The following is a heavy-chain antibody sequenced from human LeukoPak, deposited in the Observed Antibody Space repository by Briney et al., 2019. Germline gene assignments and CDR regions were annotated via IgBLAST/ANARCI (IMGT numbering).Heavy chain of an antibody. CDR1: GGSISSYY. CDR3: AGGPSRYFDWFSFDY. V-gene: IGHV4-59*03. Sequence: PSETLSLTCTVCGGSISSYYWSWIRQPPGKGLECIGYIHDRGRTNYSPSLKSRVTISVDTSNNQFSLKLISVTAADTAVYYCAGGPSRYFDWFSFDYWGQGALVTVSS. D-gene: IGHD3-9*01. CDR2: IHDRGRT. J-gene: IGHJ4*02.